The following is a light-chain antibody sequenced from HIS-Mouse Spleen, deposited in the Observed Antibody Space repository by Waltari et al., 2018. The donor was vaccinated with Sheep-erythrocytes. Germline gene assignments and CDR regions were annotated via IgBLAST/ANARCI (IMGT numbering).Light chain of an antibody. CDR2: AAS. Sequence: DIQMTQSPSSVSASVGDRVTITCRASQGISSFLAWYQQKPGKAPKLLNYAASSFQSGVPSRFSGSGSGTDFTLTISSLQPEDFATYYCQQANSFPITFGQGTRLEIK. CDR1: QGISSF. V-gene: IGKV1-12*01. J-gene: IGKJ5*01. CDR3: QQANSFPIT.